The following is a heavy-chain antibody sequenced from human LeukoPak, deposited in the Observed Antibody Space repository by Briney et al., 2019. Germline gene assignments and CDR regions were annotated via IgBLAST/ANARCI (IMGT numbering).Heavy chain of an antibody. J-gene: IGHJ4*02. V-gene: IGHV3-30*03. D-gene: IGHD2-2*01. Sequence: PGGSLRLSCAASGFTFSSYGMHWVRQAPGKGLEWVAVISYDGSNKYYADSVKGRLTISRDNSKNTLYLQMNSLRAEDTAVYYCAREYCSSTSCYIDYWGQGTLVTVSS. CDR3: AREYCSSTSCYIDY. CDR1: GFTFSSYG. CDR2: ISYDGSNK.